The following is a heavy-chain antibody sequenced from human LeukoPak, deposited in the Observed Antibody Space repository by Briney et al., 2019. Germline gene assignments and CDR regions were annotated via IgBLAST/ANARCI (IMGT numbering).Heavy chain of an antibody. CDR1: GGSISSYY. V-gene: IGHV4-59*01. Sequence: PSETLSLTCTVSGGSISSYYWSWIRQPPGKGLEWFGYIYYSGSTNYNPSLKSRVTISVDTSKNQFSLKLSSVTAAVTAVYYCARAPDDYVDYWGQGTLVTVSS. J-gene: IGHJ4*02. D-gene: IGHD5-24*01. CDR3: ARAPDDYVDY. CDR2: IYYSGST.